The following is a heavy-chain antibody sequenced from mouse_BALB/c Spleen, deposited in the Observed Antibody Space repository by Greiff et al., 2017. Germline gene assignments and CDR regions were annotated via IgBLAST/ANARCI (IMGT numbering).Heavy chain of an antibody. CDR2: ISNGGGST. CDR1: GFTFSSYT. CDR3: ARLGAAMDY. V-gene: IGHV5-12-2*01. J-gene: IGHJ4*01. D-gene: IGHD4-1*01. Sequence: EVMLVESGGGLVQPGGSLKLSCAASGFTFSSYTMSWVRQTPEKRLEWVAYISNGGGSTYYPDTVKGRFTISRDNAKNTLYLQMSSLKSEDTAMYYCARLGAAMDYWGQGTSVTVSS.